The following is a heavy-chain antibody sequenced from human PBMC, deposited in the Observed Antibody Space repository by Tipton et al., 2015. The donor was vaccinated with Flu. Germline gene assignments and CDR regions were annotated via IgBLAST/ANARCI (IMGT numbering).Heavy chain of an antibody. D-gene: IGHD3-10*02. V-gene: IGHV4-38-2*01. J-gene: IGHJ4*02. Sequence: TLSLTCAVSGYSISSGYYWGWVRQPPGKGLEWIGTIYHSGSTYYNPSLKSRFTMSVDTSKNQFSLKLNSVTAADTAVYYCARHTGDSVRGVIDYWGKGTLVTVSS. CDR2: IYHSGST. CDR3: ARHTGDSVRGVIDY. CDR1: GYSISSGYY.